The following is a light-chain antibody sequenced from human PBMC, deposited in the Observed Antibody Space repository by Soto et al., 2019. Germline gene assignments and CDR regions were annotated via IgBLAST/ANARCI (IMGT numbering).Light chain of an antibody. V-gene: IGLV2-23*02. CDR3: CSYVGSDTYVI. Sequence: QSALTQPASVSGSPGQSITVSCTGTSSDIGGYNYVSWYQHHPGKAPQLIIYEVNLRPSGVSDRFSGSKSGNTASLTISGLQAEDEGQYYCCSYVGSDTYVIFGGGTQLTVL. J-gene: IGLJ2*01. CDR2: EVN. CDR1: SSDIGGYNY.